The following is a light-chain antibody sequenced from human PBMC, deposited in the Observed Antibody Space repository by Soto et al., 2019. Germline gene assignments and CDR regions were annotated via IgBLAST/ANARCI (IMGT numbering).Light chain of an antibody. CDR2: KSS. CDR3: QQYSTYST. J-gene: IGKJ5*01. Sequence: DIQMTQSPSSVSASSGDSLTITCRASQNFVDKLSCYQHKLGKAPHLLIQKSSILQRGIPSRFSGSGAATEFTLTISSLQPDDFATYYCQQYSTYSTFGQGTRLEIK. V-gene: IGKV1-5*01. CDR1: QNFVDK.